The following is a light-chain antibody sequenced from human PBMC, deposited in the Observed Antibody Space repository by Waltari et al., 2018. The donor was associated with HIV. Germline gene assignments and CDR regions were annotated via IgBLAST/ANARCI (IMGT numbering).Light chain of an antibody. V-gene: IGLV2-14*01. J-gene: IGLJ2*01. Sequence: QSALTQPASVSGPPGQSITISSIRTSRYVGSYHSVSWYQHHPGKAPKVLIYEVSHRPPGVSNRFSASKSGNTASLTISGLQTEDEADYYCSSYTSISSQVFGGGTKLTVL. CDR2: EVS. CDR3: SSYTSISSQV. CDR1: SRYVGSYHS.